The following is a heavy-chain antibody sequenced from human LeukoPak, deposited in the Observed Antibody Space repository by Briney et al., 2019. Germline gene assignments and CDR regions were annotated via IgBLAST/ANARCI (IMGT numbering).Heavy chain of an antibody. CDR2: IYYIGTT. CDR1: GGSSRSQNW. CDR3: GRTPDYYYGIDV. V-gene: IGHV4-4*02. J-gene: IGHJ6*02. Sequence: SGTLSLTCVVSGGSSRSQNWWSWVRQPPGRGLEWIGEIYYIGTTHYNPSLRGRVTISADHSKNQVSLTLSSVTAADTAVYYCGRTPDYYYGIDVWGQGTTVTVSS. D-gene: IGHD2-15*01.